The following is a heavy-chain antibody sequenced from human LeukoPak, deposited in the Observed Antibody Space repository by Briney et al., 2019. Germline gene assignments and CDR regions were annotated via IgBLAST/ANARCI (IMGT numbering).Heavy chain of an antibody. CDR1: GFTFSSYW. D-gene: IGHD3-22*01. CDR3: AREMSSIYYYDSSGYYEEYFQH. J-gene: IGHJ1*01. Sequence: GGSLRLSCAASGFTFSSYWMHWVRQAPGKGLVWVSRINSDGSSTSYADSVKGRFTISRDNAKNTLHLQMNSLRAEDTAVYYCAREMSSIYYYDSSGYYEEYFQHWGQGTLVTVSS. CDR2: INSDGSST. V-gene: IGHV3-74*01.